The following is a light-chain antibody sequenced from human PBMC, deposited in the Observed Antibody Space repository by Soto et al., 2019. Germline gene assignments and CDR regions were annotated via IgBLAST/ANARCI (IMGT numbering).Light chain of an antibody. CDR3: GSYAGSNSWV. Sequence: QSALAQPPSASGSPGQSVTISCTGTSSDVGANNYVSWYQHHPGKAPKLIIYDVTERPSGVPDRFSRSKSGNTASLTVSGLQSEDEAYYYCGSYAGSNSWVFGGGTKVTVL. CDR2: DVT. J-gene: IGLJ3*02. V-gene: IGLV2-8*01. CDR1: SSDVGANNY.